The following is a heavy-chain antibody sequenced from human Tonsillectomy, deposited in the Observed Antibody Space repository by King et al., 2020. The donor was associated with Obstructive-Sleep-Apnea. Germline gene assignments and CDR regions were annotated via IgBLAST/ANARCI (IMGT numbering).Heavy chain of an antibody. CDR3: ARDPNSHNGDYLDY. D-gene: IGHD1-14*01. CDR2: INACNGNT. CDR1: GYTLTSYA. Sequence: QLVQSGAEVKKPGASVKVSCKASGYTLTSYAIHWVRQAPGQRLEWMGWINACNGNTKYSQKFQGRVTITSDTSASTVYMELSSLRSEDTAVYYCARDPNSHNGDYLDYWGQGALVTVSS. V-gene: IGHV1-3*01. J-gene: IGHJ4*02.